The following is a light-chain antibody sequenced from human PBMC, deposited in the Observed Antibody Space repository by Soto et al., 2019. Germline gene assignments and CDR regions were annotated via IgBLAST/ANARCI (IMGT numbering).Light chain of an antibody. V-gene: IGKV1-39*01. J-gene: IGKJ3*01. CDR3: QQGNTSPYT. CDR2: DAS. Sequence: DIQMTQSPSSLSASVGDRVTIACRASQSMNTFLNWYQQRPGKAPKLLIYDASTLQSGVPSRFSGSGSGTDFTLTISSLQPEDFATYYCQQGNTSPYTFGPGTKVEVK. CDR1: QSMNTF.